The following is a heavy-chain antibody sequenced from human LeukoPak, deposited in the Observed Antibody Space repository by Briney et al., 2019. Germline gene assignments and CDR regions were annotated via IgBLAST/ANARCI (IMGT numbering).Heavy chain of an antibody. J-gene: IGHJ5*02. Sequence: GGSLRLSCAASGLTFSNFAMSWVRQAPGKGLEWVSTISTDGVNTHHADAVEGRFTISRDNSKNTLYLQMNSLRVEDTAVYYCANDPSTGYNWFDPWGQGTQVTVSS. V-gene: IGHV3-23*01. CDR2: ISTDGVNT. CDR1: GLTFSNFA. CDR3: ANDPSTGYNWFDP. D-gene: IGHD4-11*01.